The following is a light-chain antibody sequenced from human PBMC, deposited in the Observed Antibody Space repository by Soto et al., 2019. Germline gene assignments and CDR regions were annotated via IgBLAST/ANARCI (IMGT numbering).Light chain of an antibody. J-gene: IGKJ5*01. CDR3: MQVSHWPTT. CDR2: KVS. V-gene: IGKV2-30*01. Sequence: DVVLTQSPLSLPVTLGQPASISCRSSQSLLYSDGNTYLSWIHQRPGQSPRRFIYKVSNRDSGVPDRFSGSGSGTDFTLRISGVEAEDVGLYFCMQVSHWPTTFGQGTRLEIK. CDR1: QSLLYSDGNTY.